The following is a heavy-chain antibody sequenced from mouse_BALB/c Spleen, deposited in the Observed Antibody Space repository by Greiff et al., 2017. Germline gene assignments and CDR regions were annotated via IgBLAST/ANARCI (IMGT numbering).Heavy chain of an antibody. Sequence: EVHLVESGGGLVKPGGSLKLSCAASGFTFSSYAMSWVRQTPEKRLEWVASISSGGGTYYPDSVKGNFTISRDNARNSLSLQKSSLRSEDTAMYYCARGHYGSSSAYWGQGTLVTVSA. J-gene: IGHJ3*01. CDR1: GFTFSSYA. CDR2: ISSGGGT. CDR3: ARGHYGSSSAY. D-gene: IGHD1-1*01. V-gene: IGHV5-6-5*01.